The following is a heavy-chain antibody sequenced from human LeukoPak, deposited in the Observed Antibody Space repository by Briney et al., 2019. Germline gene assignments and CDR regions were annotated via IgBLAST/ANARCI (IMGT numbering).Heavy chain of an antibody. CDR2: IYSGGST. CDR1: GFTVSSNY. D-gene: IGHD5-24*01. V-gene: IGHV3-66*01. Sequence: PGGSLRLSCAASGFTVSSNYMSWVRQAPGKGLEWVSVIYSGGSTYYADSVKGRFTISRDNSKNTLYLQMNSLRAEDTAVYYCVRESTSLTIFGMDVWGQGTTVTVSS. J-gene: IGHJ6*02. CDR3: VRESTSLTIFGMDV.